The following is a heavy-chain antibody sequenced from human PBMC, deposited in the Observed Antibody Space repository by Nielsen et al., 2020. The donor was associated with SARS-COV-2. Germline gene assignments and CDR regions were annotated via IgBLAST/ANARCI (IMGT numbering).Heavy chain of an antibody. CDR1: GFTFSSYA. V-gene: IGHV3-30-3*01. CDR2: ISYDGSNK. CDR3: AREADYYASSGPKGPDY. J-gene: IGHJ4*02. D-gene: IGHD3-22*01. Sequence: GESLKISCAASGFTFSSYAMHWVRQAPGKGLEWVAVISYDGSNKYYADSVKGRFTISRDNAKNSLYLQMNSLRAEDTAVYYCAREADYYASSGPKGPDYWGQGTLVAVSS.